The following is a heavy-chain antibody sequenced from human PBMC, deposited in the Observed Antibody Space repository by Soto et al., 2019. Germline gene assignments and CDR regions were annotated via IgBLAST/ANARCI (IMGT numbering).Heavy chain of an antibody. D-gene: IGHD6-6*01. CDR2: IAYDGGSK. CDR3: ARDRTSSSNWFDP. V-gene: IGHV3-30*03. Sequence: PGGSLRLSCAASGFTFSTYAMHWVRQAPGKGLEWVAVIAYDGGSKYYVDSVRGRFTISRDNSKNTLHLQMNSLRAEDTAVYYCARDRTSSSNWFDPWGQGTLVTVSS. J-gene: IGHJ5*02. CDR1: GFTFSTYA.